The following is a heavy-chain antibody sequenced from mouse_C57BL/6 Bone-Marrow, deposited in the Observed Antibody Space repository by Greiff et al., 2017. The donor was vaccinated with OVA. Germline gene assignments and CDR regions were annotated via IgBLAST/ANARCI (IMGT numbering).Heavy chain of an antibody. CDR3: AREGPYYFDY. J-gene: IGHJ2*01. Sequence: DVKLVESGGGLVKPGGSLKLSCAASGFTFSSYAMSWVRQTPEKRLEWVATISDGGSYTYYPDNVKGRFTISRDNAKNNLYLQMSHLKSEDTAMYYCAREGPYYFDYWGQGTTLTVSS. V-gene: IGHV5-4*01. D-gene: IGHD3-3*01. CDR1: GFTFSSYA. CDR2: ISDGGSYT.